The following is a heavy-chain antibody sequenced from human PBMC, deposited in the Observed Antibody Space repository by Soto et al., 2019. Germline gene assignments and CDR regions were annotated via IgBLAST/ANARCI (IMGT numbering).Heavy chain of an antibody. J-gene: IGHJ6*02. CDR1: GFTFSSYG. CDR3: AKDRLLRPADYYYYGMDV. V-gene: IGHV3-30*18. Sequence: GSLRLSCAASGFTFSSYGMHWVRQAPGKGLEWVAVISYDGSNKYYADSVKGQFTISRDNSKNTLYLQMNSLRAEDTAVYYCAKDRLLRPADYYYYGMDVWGQGTTVTVSS. CDR2: ISYDGSNK. D-gene: IGHD3-16*01.